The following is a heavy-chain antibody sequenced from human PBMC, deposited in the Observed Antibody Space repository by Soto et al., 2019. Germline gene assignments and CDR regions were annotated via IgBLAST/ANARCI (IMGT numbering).Heavy chain of an antibody. J-gene: IGHJ4*02. V-gene: IGHV3-66*01. CDR3: ARNMPVTTLGY. D-gene: IGHD4-17*01. CDR2: IYSGGNT. Sequence: EVQLVESGGGLVQPGGSLRLSCAASGVTVSNNYMSWVRQAPGKGLEWVSVIYSGGNTKYADSVKGRFSTSRDSSQNTLYLHMHSLRAEDTAVYYCARNMPVTTLGYWGQGTLVTVSS. CDR1: GVTVSNNY.